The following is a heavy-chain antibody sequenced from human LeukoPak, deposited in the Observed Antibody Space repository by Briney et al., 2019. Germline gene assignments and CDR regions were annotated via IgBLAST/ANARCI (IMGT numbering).Heavy chain of an antibody. CDR2: INGDGSET. Sequence: GGSLLLSCSASGFTFSSHWMHWVRPAPGKGLVWVARINGDGSETNYAGSVRGRFTISRDNAKSTLYLQMNSLRAEDTAVYYCASGSGDYGDPFDYWGQGTLVTVSS. J-gene: IGHJ4*02. CDR3: ASGSGDYGDPFDY. CDR1: GFTFSSHW. D-gene: IGHD4-17*01. V-gene: IGHV3-74*01.